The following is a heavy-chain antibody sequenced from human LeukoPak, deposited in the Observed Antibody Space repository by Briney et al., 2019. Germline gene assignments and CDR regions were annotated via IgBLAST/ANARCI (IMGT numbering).Heavy chain of an antibody. J-gene: IGHJ5*02. D-gene: IGHD2-2*01. V-gene: IGHV4-59*01. CDR2: IYYSGST. Sequence: SETLSLTCTVSGGSISSYYWSWIRQPPGKGLESIGYIYYSGSTNYNPSLKSRVTISVDTSKNQFSLKLSSVTAADTAVYYCARERIVVVPAAMREDNWFDPWGQGTLVTVSS. CDR1: GGSISSYY. CDR3: ARERIVVVPAAMREDNWFDP.